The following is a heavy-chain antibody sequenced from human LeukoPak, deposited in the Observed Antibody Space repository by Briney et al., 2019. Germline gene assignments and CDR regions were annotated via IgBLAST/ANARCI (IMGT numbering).Heavy chain of an antibody. CDR1: GDSVSSNSAA. CDR3: ARESEGIAAAGIPYFDY. CDR2: TYYRSKWYN. D-gene: IGHD6-13*01. J-gene: IGHJ4*02. Sequence: SQTLSLICAISGDSVSSNSAAWNWIRQSPSRGLEWLGRTYYRSKWYNDYAVSVKSRITINPDTSKDQFSLQLNSVTPEDTAVYYCARESEGIAAAGIPYFDYWGQGTLVTVSS. V-gene: IGHV6-1*01.